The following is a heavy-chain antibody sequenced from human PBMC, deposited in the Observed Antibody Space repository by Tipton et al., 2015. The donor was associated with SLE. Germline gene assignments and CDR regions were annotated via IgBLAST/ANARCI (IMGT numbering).Heavy chain of an antibody. CDR1: GGSISSGSYY. D-gene: IGHD6-13*01. J-gene: IGHJ4*02. CDR2: IYTSGTT. Sequence: TLSLTCTVSGGSISSGSYYWSWIRQPAGKGVEWIGRIYTSGTTDYSSSLKGRITISVDMSKNQFYLRLSSVTAADAAVYYCARGYPMDHWGQGTLVTVSS. CDR3: ARGYPMDH. V-gene: IGHV4-61*02.